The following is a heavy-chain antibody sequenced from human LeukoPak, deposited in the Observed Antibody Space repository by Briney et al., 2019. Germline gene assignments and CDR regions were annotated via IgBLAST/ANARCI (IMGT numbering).Heavy chain of an antibody. J-gene: IGHJ5*02. CDR1: GYTLTGYY. D-gene: IGHD3-10*01. Sequence: ASVKVSCKASGYTLTGYYMHWVRQAPGQGLEWMGWINPNSGGTNYAQKFQGRVTMTRDTSISTAYMELSRLRSDDTAVYYCARDRSWGSGSYYYPGGFNWFDPWGQGTLVTVSS. CDR2: INPNSGGT. CDR3: ARDRSWGSGSYYYPGGFNWFDP. V-gene: IGHV1-2*02.